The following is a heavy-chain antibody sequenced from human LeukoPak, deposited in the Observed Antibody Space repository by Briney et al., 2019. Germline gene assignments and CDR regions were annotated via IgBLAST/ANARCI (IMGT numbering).Heavy chain of an antibody. Sequence: PSETLSLTCNVSGGSISDKSYYWGWIRQHPGKGLEWIGYIYYSGSTYYNPSLKGRVTISVDTSKNQFSLKLSSVTAADTAVYYCASGYDTIGYWGQGTLVTVSS. CDR2: IYYSGST. CDR3: ASGYDTIGY. V-gene: IGHV4-31*03. J-gene: IGHJ4*02. CDR1: GGSISDKSYY. D-gene: IGHD3-22*01.